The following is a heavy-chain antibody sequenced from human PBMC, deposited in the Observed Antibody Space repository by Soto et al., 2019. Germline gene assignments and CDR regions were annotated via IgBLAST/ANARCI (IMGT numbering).Heavy chain of an antibody. CDR3: ARGQSKGYYDILTGFAP. D-gene: IGHD3-9*01. J-gene: IGHJ5*02. V-gene: IGHV4-4*07. Sequence: PSETLSLTCTVSGGSISSYYWSWIRQPAGKGLEWIGRIYYSGSTYYNPSLKSRVTISVDTSKNQFSLKLSSVTAADTAVYYCARGQSKGYYDILTGFAPWGQGTLVTVS. CDR2: IYYSGST. CDR1: GGSISSYY.